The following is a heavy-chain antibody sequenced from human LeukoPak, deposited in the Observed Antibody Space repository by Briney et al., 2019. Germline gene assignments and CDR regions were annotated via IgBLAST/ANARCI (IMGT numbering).Heavy chain of an antibody. V-gene: IGHV4-59*01. CDR2: IYYSGST. CDR3: ARDPAAAGWSDP. J-gene: IGHJ5*02. Sequence: PSETLSLTCTVSGGSISSYYWSWIRQPPGKGLEWIGYIYYSGSTNYNPSLKSRVTISVDTSKNQFSLKLSSVTAADTAVYYCARDPAAAGWSDPGAREPLATVP. CDR1: GGSISSYY. D-gene: IGHD6-13*01.